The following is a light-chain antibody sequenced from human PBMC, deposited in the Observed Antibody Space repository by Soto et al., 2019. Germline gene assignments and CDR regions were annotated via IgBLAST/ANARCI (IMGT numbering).Light chain of an antibody. Sequence: VHRTQSASTLSASVLYRVTLTCLAIQSISTWLAWYQQKPGKAPKLLIYDVSSLESGVPSRVSGSGSGTEFTLTISSLQPDDFATYYCQHCNTSWTFGRGTKVDIK. CDR3: QHCNTSWT. CDR1: QSISTW. J-gene: IGKJ1*01. V-gene: IGKV1-5*01. CDR2: DVS.